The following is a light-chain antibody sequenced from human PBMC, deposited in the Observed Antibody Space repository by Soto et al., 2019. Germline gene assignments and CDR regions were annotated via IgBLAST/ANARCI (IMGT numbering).Light chain of an antibody. Sequence: DIVMTQSPGSLAVSLGERATINCTSSQSVLHSSNNKNDLAWNQQKPGQPPKLLIYWASTRESGVPDRFSGSWSGTDFTLTISGLQAEDVAVYYCQQYFTTPWTFGQGTKVEIK. CDR1: QSVLHSSNNKND. CDR3: QQYFTTPWT. V-gene: IGKV4-1*01. J-gene: IGKJ1*01. CDR2: WAS.